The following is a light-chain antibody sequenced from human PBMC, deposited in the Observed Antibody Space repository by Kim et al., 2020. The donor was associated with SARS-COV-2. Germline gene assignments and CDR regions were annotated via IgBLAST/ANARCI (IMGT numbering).Light chain of an antibody. V-gene: IGKV4-1*01. J-gene: IGKJ4*01. Sequence: DIVMTQSPDSLAVSLGERATINCKSSQTVLYSFNNKNCLAWYQQKLGQPPKLLFYWASTRESGVPDRFSGSGSGTDFTLTISSLQAEDVAVYYCQQHYSPPFTFGGGTKVDIK. CDR2: WAS. CDR1: QTVLYSFNNKNC. CDR3: QQHYSPPFT.